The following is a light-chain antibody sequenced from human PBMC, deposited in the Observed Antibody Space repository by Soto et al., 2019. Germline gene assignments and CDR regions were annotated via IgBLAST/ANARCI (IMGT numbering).Light chain of an antibody. CDR2: KAS. Sequence: DIQMTQSPSTLSASVGDRVTITCRASQSISSWLAWYQQKPGKAPKLLIYKASSLESGVPSRFSGSGSGTEFTLTISSLQLDDFATYYCQQYNISPPFCGGPKLDIK. J-gene: IGKJ4*01. CDR1: QSISSW. CDR3: QQYNISPP. V-gene: IGKV1-5*03.